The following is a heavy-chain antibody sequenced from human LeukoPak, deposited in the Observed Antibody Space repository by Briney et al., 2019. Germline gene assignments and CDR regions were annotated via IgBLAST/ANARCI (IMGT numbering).Heavy chain of an antibody. CDR2: MSYDGNNK. CDR1: GFTFTNYP. D-gene: IGHD6-19*01. Sequence: GGSLRLSCTASGFTFTNYPIHWVRQAPGKGLEWVAVMSYDGNNKYYSGSVKGRFTISRDNSKNTLYLQMNSLRAEDTAVYYCAKHSSGWYSAFDYWGQGTLVTVSS. J-gene: IGHJ4*02. V-gene: IGHV3-30-3*01. CDR3: AKHSSGWYSAFDY.